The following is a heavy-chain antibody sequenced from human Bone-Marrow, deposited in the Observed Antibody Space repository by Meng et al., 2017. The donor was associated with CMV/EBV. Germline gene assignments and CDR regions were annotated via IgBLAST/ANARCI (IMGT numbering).Heavy chain of an antibody. CDR3: ARDHEEFDP. V-gene: IGHV4-38-2*02. CDR1: GYSISSGYY. Sequence: ESLKISCTVSGYSISSGYYWGWIRQPPGKGLEWIGSIYHSGSTYYNPSLKSRVTISVDTSKNQFSLKLSSVTAADTAVYYCARDHEEFDPWGQGTLVTVS. J-gene: IGHJ5*02. CDR2: IYHSGST.